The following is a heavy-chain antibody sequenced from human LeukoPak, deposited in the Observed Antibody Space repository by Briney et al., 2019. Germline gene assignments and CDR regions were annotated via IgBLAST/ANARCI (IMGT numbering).Heavy chain of an antibody. CDR1: GGSFSGYY. CDR2: INHSGST. Sequence: SETLSLTCAVYGGSFSGYYWSWIRQPPGKGLEWIGEINHSGSTNYNPSLKSRVTISVDTSKNQFSLKLSSVTAADTAVYYCARAIGSYPLFDCWGQGTLVTVSS. CDR3: ARAIGSYPLFDC. D-gene: IGHD1-26*01. V-gene: IGHV4-34*01. J-gene: IGHJ4*02.